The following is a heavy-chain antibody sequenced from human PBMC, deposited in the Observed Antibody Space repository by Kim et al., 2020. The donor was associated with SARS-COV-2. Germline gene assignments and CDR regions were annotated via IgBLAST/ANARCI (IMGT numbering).Heavy chain of an antibody. Sequence: ETLSLTCTVSGGSLSSSSYYWGWIRQPPGKGLEWLASIYYTGTAYYYPSLKSRLTISVDTSKNQFSLRLTSVTAADTAAYYCAREESGAAGYEYWGQGT. J-gene: IGHJ4*02. CDR2: IYYTGTA. CDR1: GGSLSSSSYY. V-gene: IGHV4-39*01. D-gene: IGHD2-15*01. CDR3: AREESGAAGYEY.